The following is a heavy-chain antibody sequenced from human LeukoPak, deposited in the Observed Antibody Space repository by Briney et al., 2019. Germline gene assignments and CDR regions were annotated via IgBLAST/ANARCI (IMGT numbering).Heavy chain of an antibody. CDR3: AAQTTLTGAYDP. D-gene: IGHD1-20*01. Sequence: GPSLRLSCSPSGFTFSTCVMLWVRQAPGMGLEYVSSIDPNGKTSYYANSVKGRFTISRDNSNNMLYLQMGSLTTEDMAVYYCAAQTTLTGAYDPWGQGTLVTVSS. V-gene: IGHV3-64*01. CDR1: GFTFSTCV. J-gene: IGHJ5*02. CDR2: IDPNGKTS.